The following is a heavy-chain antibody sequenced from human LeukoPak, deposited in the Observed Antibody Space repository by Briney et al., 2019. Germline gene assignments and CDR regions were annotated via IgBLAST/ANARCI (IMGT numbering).Heavy chain of an antibody. Sequence: GGSLRLSCAASGFTFSSYAMNWVRQAPGKGLEWVSYISSSSSTIYYADSVKGRFTISRDNAENSLYLQMDSLRAEDTAVYYCARQGYCSSTSCLNWYFDLWGRGTLVTVSS. J-gene: IGHJ2*01. D-gene: IGHD2-2*01. CDR2: ISSSSSTI. V-gene: IGHV3-48*04. CDR3: ARQGYCSSTSCLNWYFDL. CDR1: GFTFSSYA.